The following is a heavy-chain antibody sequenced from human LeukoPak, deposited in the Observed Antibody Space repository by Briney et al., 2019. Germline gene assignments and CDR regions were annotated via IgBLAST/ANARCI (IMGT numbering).Heavy chain of an antibody. V-gene: IGHV3-30-3*01. CDR2: ISYDGSNK. D-gene: IGHD2-8*01. CDR1: GFTFSSYA. CDR3: ARDRRRTSSFLFDY. Sequence: GGSLRLSCAASGFTFSSYAMHWVRQAPGKGLEWVAVISYDGSNKYYADSVKGRFTISRGNSKNTLYLQMNSLRAEDTAVYYCARDRRRTSSFLFDYWGQGTLVTVSS. J-gene: IGHJ4*02.